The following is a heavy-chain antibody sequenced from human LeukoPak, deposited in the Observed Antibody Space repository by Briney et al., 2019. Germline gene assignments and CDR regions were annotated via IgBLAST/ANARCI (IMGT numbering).Heavy chain of an antibody. V-gene: IGHV4-4*02. Sequence: SETLSLTCAVSGGSISNDCWWSWVRQPPGKGLEWIGEIYHSGSTNYSPSLKSRVTMSVDKSKNQFSLKLSSVTAADTAVYYCAKDYDVVVVAATTFDYWGQGTLVTVSS. D-gene: IGHD2-15*01. CDR1: GGSISNDCW. CDR3: AKDYDVVVVAATTFDY. CDR2: IYHSGST. J-gene: IGHJ4*02.